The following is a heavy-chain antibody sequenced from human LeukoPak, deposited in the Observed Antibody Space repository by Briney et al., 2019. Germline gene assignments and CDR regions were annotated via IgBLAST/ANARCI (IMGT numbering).Heavy chain of an antibody. Sequence: SETLSLTCAVYGGSFSGYYWSWIRQPPGKGLEWIGEINHSGSTNYNPSLKSRVTMSLDTSRNQFSLKLKSVTAADTAVYFCARDDKRLWFGEWGQGTLVTVSS. D-gene: IGHD3-10*01. V-gene: IGHV4-34*01. J-gene: IGHJ4*02. CDR1: GGSFSGYY. CDR3: ARDDKRLWFGE. CDR2: INHSGST.